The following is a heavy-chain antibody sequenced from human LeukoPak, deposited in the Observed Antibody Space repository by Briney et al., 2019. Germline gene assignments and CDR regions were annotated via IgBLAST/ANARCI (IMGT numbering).Heavy chain of an antibody. CDR1: GGSFSGYY. J-gene: IGHJ4*02. V-gene: IGHV4-34*01. D-gene: IGHD3-10*01. Sequence: PSETLSLTCAVYGGSFSGYYWSWIRQPPGKGLGWIGEINHSGSTNYNPSLKSRVTISVDTSKNQFSLKLSSVTAADTAVYYCARGSKQAYYYGSGSRAEYYFDYWGQGTLVTVSS. CDR2: INHSGST. CDR3: ARGSKQAYYYGSGSRAEYYFDY.